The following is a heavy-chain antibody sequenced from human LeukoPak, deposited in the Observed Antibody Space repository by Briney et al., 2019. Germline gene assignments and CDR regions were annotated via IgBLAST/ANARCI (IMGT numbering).Heavy chain of an antibody. CDR3: ARGRHYYDYVWGSYRQYYFDY. CDR2: INHSGST. J-gene: IGHJ4*02. D-gene: IGHD3-16*02. CDR1: GGSFSGYY. V-gene: IGHV4-34*01. Sequence: PSETLSLTCAVYGGSFSGYYWSWIRQPPGKGLEWIGEINHSGSTNYNPSHKSRVTISVDTSKNQFSLKLSSVTAADTAVYYCARGRHYYDYVWGSYRQYYFDYWGQGTLVTVSS.